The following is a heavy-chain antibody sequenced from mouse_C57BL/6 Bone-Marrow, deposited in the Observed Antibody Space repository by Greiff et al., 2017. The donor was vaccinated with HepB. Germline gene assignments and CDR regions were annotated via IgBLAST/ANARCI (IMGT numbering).Heavy chain of an antibody. J-gene: IGHJ1*03. V-gene: IGHV3-3*01. CDR3: ARGVYYGNFDV. CDR2: TFYSGIT. D-gene: IGHD2-1*01. Sequence: FPGNKLEYIGYTFYSGITYYNPSLESRTYITRDTSKNQFSLKLSSVTTEDTATYYCARGVYYGNFDVWGTGTTVTVSS.